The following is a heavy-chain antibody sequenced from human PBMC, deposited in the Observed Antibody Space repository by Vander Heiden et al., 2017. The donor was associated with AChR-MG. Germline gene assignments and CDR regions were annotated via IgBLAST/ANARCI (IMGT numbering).Heavy chain of an antibody. CDR2: INSDGSST. CDR1: GFTFISHW. J-gene: IGHJ4*02. D-gene: IGHD2-15*01. Sequence: EVQLVESGGGLVQPGGSLRLSGAVAGFTFISHWMHWVRQAPGKGLVGVSRINSDGSSTSYADSVKGRFTISRHNAKNTLYLQMNSLRPADTAVYYCARVSGGSRHLDYWGQGTLVTVSS. CDR3: ARVSGGSRHLDY. V-gene: IGHV3-74*01.